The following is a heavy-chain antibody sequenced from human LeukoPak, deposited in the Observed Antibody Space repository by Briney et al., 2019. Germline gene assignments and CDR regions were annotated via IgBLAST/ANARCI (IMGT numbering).Heavy chain of an antibody. CDR3: ARVGRTVAGTGRLIDY. Sequence: ASVKVSCKASGYTFTGYYMHWVRQAPGQGLEWMGWLNPNSGGTNYAQKFQGRVTMTRDTSTSTAYMELSRLRSDDTAVYYCARVGRTVAGTGRLIDYWGQGTLVTVSS. CDR1: GYTFTGYY. J-gene: IGHJ4*02. V-gene: IGHV1-2*02. D-gene: IGHD6-19*01. CDR2: LNPNSGGT.